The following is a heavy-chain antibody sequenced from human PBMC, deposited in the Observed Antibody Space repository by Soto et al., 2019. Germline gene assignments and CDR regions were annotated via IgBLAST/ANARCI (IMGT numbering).Heavy chain of an antibody. CDR3: AKDLDDYSSAIDF. CDR2: ISGSGGSGRG. D-gene: IGHD4-4*01. Sequence: EVQLLESGGGLVQPGGSLRLSCVGSGFSFRKYAMNWVRQAPGKGLEWVSGISGSGGSGRGFYADPVKGRFTISRDNYKNTLYLEMNSLRAEDPAVYYCAKDLDDYSSAIDFWGQGTLVTVSS. V-gene: IGHV3-23*01. J-gene: IGHJ4*02. CDR1: GFSFRKYA.